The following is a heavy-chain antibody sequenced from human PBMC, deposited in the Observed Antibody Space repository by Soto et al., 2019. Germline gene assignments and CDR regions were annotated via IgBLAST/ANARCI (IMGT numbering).Heavy chain of an antibody. CDR3: GGLREYDYVWGTTDY. D-gene: IGHD3-16*01. J-gene: IGHJ4*02. CDR2: IYYSGAT. V-gene: IGHV4-31*03. CDR1: GGSISTGGYY. Sequence: QVQLQESGPGLVKPSQTLSLTCTVSGGSISTGGYYWSWIRQHPGKGLEWIGYIYYSGATYYNPSLKSRVSISVDTSKNQFSLKLSSVTAADTAVYYCGGLREYDYVWGTTDYWCQGTRVTVSS.